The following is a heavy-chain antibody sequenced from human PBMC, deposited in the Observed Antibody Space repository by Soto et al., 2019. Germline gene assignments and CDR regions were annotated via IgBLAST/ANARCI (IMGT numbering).Heavy chain of an antibody. J-gene: IGHJ4*02. Sequence: ASVKVSCKASGYRFTNHGISWVRQAPGQGLEWMGWISGHDGKAKYARKFQGRVTMTTDTSTSTAYMEMNSLRAEDTAVYYCARDYGLFAEVVTIFEYWGQGTLVTVSS. CDR1: GYRFTNHG. CDR3: ARDYGLFAEVVTIFEY. CDR2: ISGHDGKA. V-gene: IGHV1-18*01. D-gene: IGHD5-12*01.